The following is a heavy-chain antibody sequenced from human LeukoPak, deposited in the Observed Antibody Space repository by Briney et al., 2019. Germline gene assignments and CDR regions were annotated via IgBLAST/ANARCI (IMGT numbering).Heavy chain of an antibody. V-gene: IGHV3-21*01. CDR1: GVSFRSYS. CDR3: ARDGVIGYDCFDY. Sequence: GGSLRLSSAASGVSFRSYSMYWVRAAPGEGVGRVSSISSSSSYIYYADSVMGRFTISRDNAKNSLYLQMNSLRAEDTAVYYCARDGVIGYDCFDYWGQGTLVTVSS. D-gene: IGHD5-12*01. CDR2: ISSSSSYI. J-gene: IGHJ4*02.